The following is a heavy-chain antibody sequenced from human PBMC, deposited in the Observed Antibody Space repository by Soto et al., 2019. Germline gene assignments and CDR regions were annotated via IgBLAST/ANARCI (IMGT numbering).Heavy chain of an antibody. J-gene: IGHJ6*02. D-gene: IGHD2-15*01. CDR3: ARAEVVVAALGPNGPGRYYGMDV. Sequence: SVKVSCKASGGTFSSYAISWVRQAPGQGLEWMGGIIPIFGTANYAQKFQGRVTITADESTSTAYMELSSLRSEDTAVYYCARAEVVVAALGPNGPGRYYGMDVWGQVTTVPVPS. V-gene: IGHV1-69*13. CDR2: IIPIFGTA. CDR1: GGTFSSYA.